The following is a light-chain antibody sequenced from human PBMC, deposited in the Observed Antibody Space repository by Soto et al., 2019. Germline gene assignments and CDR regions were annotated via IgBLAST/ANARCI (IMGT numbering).Light chain of an antibody. CDR1: SGHSSYA. V-gene: IGLV4-69*01. Sequence: QTVVTQSPSASASLGAAVKLTCTLRSGHSSYAITWHQQQPEKGPRYLMKVNSDGSHNKGDGIPDRFSGSSSGAERYLTISSLQSEDEADYYCQTWGTGRGVFGGGTKLTVL. J-gene: IGLJ3*02. CDR2: VNSDGSH. CDR3: QTWGTGRGV.